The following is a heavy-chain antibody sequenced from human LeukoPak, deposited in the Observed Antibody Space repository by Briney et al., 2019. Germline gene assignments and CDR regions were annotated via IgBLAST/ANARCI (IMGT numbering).Heavy chain of an antibody. CDR1: GGSISSYY. J-gene: IGHJ4*02. Sequence: SETLSLACTVSGGSISSYYWSWIRQPPGKGLEWIGYIYYSGSTNYNPSLKSRVTISVDTSKNQFSLKLSSVTAADTAVYYCARVNINNWHSCDYWGQGTLVTVSS. CDR3: ARVNINNWHSCDY. D-gene: IGHD1-1*01. CDR2: IYYSGST. V-gene: IGHV4-59*01.